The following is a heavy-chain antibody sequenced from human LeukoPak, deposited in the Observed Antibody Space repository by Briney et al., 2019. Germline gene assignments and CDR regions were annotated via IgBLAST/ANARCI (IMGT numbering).Heavy chain of an antibody. CDR3: AKDNGYSFGTHFDY. CDR1: GFTVSSNY. J-gene: IGHJ4*02. Sequence: GGSLRLSCAASGFTVSSNYMSWVRQAPGKGLEWVSGISGSGGTSYYADSVKGRFTISRDNSKNTLYLQMNSLRVEDTAVYYCAKDNGYSFGTHFDYWGQGILVTVSS. V-gene: IGHV3-23*01. CDR2: ISGSGGTS. D-gene: IGHD5-18*01.